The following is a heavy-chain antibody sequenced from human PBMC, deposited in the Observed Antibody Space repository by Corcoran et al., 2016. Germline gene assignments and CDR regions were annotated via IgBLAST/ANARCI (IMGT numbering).Heavy chain of an antibody. Sequence: EVHLVASGGGLVQPGGSLRLSCAASGFTFRSSWMHWIRQAPGKGLVWVSHIKSDGAGASYADSVKGRFTISRDDAKNTVYLQMNSLRAEDTAVFYCARDVAYGSFDWGQGTLVTVSS. CDR2: IKSDGAGA. V-gene: IGHV3-74*01. J-gene: IGHJ4*02. D-gene: IGHD6-19*01. CDR3: ARDVAYGSFD. CDR1: GFTFRSSW.